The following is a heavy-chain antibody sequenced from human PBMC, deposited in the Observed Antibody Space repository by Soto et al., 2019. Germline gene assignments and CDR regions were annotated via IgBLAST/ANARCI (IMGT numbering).Heavy chain of an antibody. D-gene: IGHD2-8*01. J-gene: IGHJ3*02. Sequence: EVQLLESGGGWVQPGGSLRLSCAASGFAFSSYDMSWVRQAPGKGLEWVSGISGSGGSAYYADSVKGRFTISRDNPKNTLYVQMNSRRSEDTAIYYCAKEDDAWTNGHFDIWGQGTLVTVSS. CDR3: AKEDDAWTNGHFDI. CDR1: GFAFSSYD. V-gene: IGHV3-23*01. CDR2: ISGSGGSA.